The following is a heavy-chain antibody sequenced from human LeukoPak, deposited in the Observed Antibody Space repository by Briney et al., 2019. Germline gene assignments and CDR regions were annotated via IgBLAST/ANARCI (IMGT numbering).Heavy chain of an antibody. Sequence: ASVKVSCKASGGTFSSYAISWVRQAPGQGLEWMGRIIPILGIANYAQKFQGRVTITADKSTSTAYMELSSLRSEDTAVYYCASEPLGYCSGGSCYSLDYWGQGTLVTVSS. J-gene: IGHJ4*02. CDR1: GGTFSSYA. CDR3: ASEPLGYCSGGSCYSLDY. CDR2: IIPILGIA. V-gene: IGHV1-69*04. D-gene: IGHD2-15*01.